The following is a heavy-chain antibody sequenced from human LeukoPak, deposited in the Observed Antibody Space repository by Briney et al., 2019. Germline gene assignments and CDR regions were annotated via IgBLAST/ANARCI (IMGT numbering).Heavy chain of an antibody. J-gene: IGHJ3*01. D-gene: IGHD2-15*01. CDR3: ARYCSGGSCYSDAFDV. CDR1: GFTFTSSA. Sequence: SVKVSCKASGFTFTSSAMQWVRQARGQRLEWIGWIVVGSGNTNYAQKFQERVTITRDMSASTAYMELSSLRSEDTAVYYCARYCSGGSCYSDAFDVWGQGTMVTVSS. V-gene: IGHV1-58*02. CDR2: IVVGSGNT.